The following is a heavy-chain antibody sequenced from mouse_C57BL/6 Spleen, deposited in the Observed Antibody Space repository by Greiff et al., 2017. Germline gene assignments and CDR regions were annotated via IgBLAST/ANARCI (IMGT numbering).Heavy chain of an antibody. J-gene: IGHJ2*01. CDR2: IRNKANGYTT. CDR3: AGYRLGPGYFGC. V-gene: IGHV7-3*01. Sequence: EVHLVESGGGLVQPGGSLSLSCAASGFTFTDYYMSWVRQPPGKALEWVGFIRNKANGYTTEYSASVKGRFTISRDNSQSILYLQMKALRAEDSATYYCAGYRLGPGYFGCWGQGATLTVSS. D-gene: IGHD4-1*01. CDR1: GFTFTDYY.